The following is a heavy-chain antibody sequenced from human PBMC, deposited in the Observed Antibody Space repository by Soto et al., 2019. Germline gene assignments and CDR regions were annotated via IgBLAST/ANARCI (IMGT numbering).Heavy chain of an antibody. CDR2: IYYSGST. D-gene: IGHD2-15*01. Sequence: LSLTCTFSGGSISSYYWSWIRQPPGKGLEWIGYIYYSGSTNYNPSLKSRVTISVDTSKNQFSLKLSSVTAADTAVYYCARDRGSAAFDIWGQGTMVTVS. V-gene: IGHV4-59*01. J-gene: IGHJ3*02. CDR1: GGSISSYY. CDR3: ARDRGSAAFDI.